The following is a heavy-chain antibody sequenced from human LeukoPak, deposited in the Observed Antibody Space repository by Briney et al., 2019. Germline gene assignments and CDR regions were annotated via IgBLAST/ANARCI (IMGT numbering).Heavy chain of an antibody. J-gene: IGHJ6*03. CDR3: AKGGSHTYYYYYMDV. CDR1: GFTFSSYG. CDR2: IRYDGSNK. V-gene: IGHV3-30*02. Sequence: GGSLRLSCAASGFTFSSYGMHWVRQAPGKGLEWVAFIRYDGSNKYYADSVKGRFTISRDNSKNTLYLQMNSLRAEDTAVYYCAKGGSHTYYYYYMDVWGKGTTVTISS. D-gene: IGHD1-26*01.